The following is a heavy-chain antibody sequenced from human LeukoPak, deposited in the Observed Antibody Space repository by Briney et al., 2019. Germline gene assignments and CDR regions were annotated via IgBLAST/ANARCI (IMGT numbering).Heavy chain of an antibody. CDR1: GYTLTELS. D-gene: IGHD6-19*01. CDR3: ATEHSSGLYDAFDI. V-gene: IGHV1-24*01. CDR2: FDPEDGET. J-gene: IGHJ3*02. Sequence: GASVKVSCKVSGYTLTELSMHWVRQSPGKGLEWMGGFDPEDGETIYAQKFQGRVTMTEDASTDTAYMELSSLRSEDTAVYYCATEHSSGLYDAFDIWGQGTMVTVSS.